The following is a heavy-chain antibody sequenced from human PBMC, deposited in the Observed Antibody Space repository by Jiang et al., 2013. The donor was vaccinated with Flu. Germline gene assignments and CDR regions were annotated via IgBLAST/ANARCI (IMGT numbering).Heavy chain of an antibody. J-gene: IGHJ4*01. V-gene: IGHV4-59*01. CDR3: ARGYSYNLDGNYGGFDY. CDR1: GASTAHYY. Sequence: GSGLVKPSETLSLTCYFSGASTAHYYWSWIRQSPGKGLEWIGFVYAGGVTKYNPSLKSRVTMSVDTSRDQLSLKLTSVTAADTAVYFCARGYSYNLDGNYGGFDYWGQEPGSPSPQ. CDR2: VYAGGVT. D-gene: IGHD4-23*01.